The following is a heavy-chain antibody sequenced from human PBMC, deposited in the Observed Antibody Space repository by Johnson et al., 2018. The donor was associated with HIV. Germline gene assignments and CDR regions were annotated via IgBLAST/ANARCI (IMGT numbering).Heavy chain of an antibody. J-gene: IGHJ3*02. V-gene: IGHV3-66*01. D-gene: IGHD6-19*01. CDR3: GKVRIPVAGFDAFDI. Sequence: EVQLVESGGGVVQPGRSLTLSCAASGFTVSSNYMSWVRQAPGKGLEWVSVIYSGGSTYYADSVKGRLTISRDNSKNTLYLQMNSLRGEDTALYYCGKVRIPVAGFDAFDIWGQGTMVTVSS. CDR2: IYSGGST. CDR1: GFTVSSNY.